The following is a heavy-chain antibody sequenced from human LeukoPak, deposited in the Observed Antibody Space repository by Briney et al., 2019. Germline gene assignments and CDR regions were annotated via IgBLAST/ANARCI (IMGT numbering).Heavy chain of an antibody. V-gene: IGHV4-61*01. CDR1: GGSVSSGSYY. CDR2: IYYSGST. J-gene: IGHJ6*02. CDR3: AREYDILTGYSSMDV. Sequence: SETLSLTCTVSGGSVSSGSYYWSWIRQPPGKGLEWIGYIYYSGSTNYNPSLKSRVTISVDTSKTQFSLKLSSVTAADTAVYYCAREYDILTGYSSMDVWGQGTTVTVSS. D-gene: IGHD3-9*01.